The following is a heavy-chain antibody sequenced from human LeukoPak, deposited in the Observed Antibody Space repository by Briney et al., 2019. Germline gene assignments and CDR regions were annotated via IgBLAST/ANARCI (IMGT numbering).Heavy chain of an antibody. J-gene: IGHJ5*02. CDR2: MNSGGTTT. CDR1: RFTLSVLW. V-gene: IGHV3-74*01. D-gene: IGHD3-10*01. CDR3: VRYLGVKAGDL. Sequence: PGGSLRLSCAASRFTLSVLWMHCVPQPAGKGLEWVSRMNSGGTTTTYADSVKGRFTISRDNAKNTLFLQMNSLTVEDTAVYYCVRYLGVKAGDLWGQGSLVTVSS.